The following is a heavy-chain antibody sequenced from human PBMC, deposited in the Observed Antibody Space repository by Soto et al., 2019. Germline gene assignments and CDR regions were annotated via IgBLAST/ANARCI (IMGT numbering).Heavy chain of an antibody. Sequence: EVQLVESGGGLVKPGGSLRLSCAASGFSFSNAWMNWVRQAPGKGLEWVGRIKSKTDGGTTDYAAPVKGRFTISRDDSKNTLYLQMNSLKTEDTAVYSRTTHSDFWRDSGPANFDYWGQGTLVTVSS. J-gene: IGHJ4*02. CDR1: GFSFSNAW. D-gene: IGHD3-3*01. CDR2: IKSKTDGGTT. CDR3: TTHSDFWRDSGPANFDY. V-gene: IGHV3-15*07.